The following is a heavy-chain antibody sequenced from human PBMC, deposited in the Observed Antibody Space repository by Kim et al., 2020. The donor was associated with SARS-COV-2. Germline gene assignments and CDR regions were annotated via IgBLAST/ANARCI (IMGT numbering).Heavy chain of an antibody. Sequence: GGSLRLSCTASGFTFSSFSMNWVRQAPGKGLEWVSSISSGGDFTYYADSVKGRFTSSRDNSKNTLYLQLNSLRAEDTAVYYCAKHIVTDTTYYGMDVWGQGTTGTVSS. V-gene: IGHV3-23*01. J-gene: IGHJ6*02. CDR1: GFTFSSFS. CDR2: ISSGGDFT. CDR3: AKHIVTDTTYYGMDV. D-gene: IGHD5-12*01.